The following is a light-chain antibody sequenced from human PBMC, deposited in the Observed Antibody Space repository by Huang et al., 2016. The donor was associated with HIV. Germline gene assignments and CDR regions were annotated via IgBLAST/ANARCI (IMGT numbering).Light chain of an antibody. CDR3: QQYDNLLIT. CDR2: DAS. V-gene: IGKV1-33*01. CDR1: QDISNY. J-gene: IGKJ5*01. Sequence: DIQMTQSPSSLSASVGDRVTITCQASQDISNYLNWYQQKPGKAPKLLIYDASNLETGVPSRCSGSGSGTHFTFTISSLQPEDIATYFCQQYDNLLITFGQGTRLEIK.